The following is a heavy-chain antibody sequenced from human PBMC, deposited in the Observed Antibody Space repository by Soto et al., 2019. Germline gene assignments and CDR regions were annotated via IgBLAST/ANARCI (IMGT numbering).Heavy chain of an antibody. CDR1: GGTFSSYA. Sequence: SVKVSCKASGGTFSSYAISWVRQAPGQGLEWMGGIIPIFGTANYAQKFQGRVTITADESTSTAYMELSSLRSEDTAVYYCARVDYDSSGYHHNNWFDPWGQGTLVTVSS. CDR3: ARVDYDSSGYHHNNWFDP. CDR2: IIPIFGTA. V-gene: IGHV1-69*13. J-gene: IGHJ5*02. D-gene: IGHD3-22*01.